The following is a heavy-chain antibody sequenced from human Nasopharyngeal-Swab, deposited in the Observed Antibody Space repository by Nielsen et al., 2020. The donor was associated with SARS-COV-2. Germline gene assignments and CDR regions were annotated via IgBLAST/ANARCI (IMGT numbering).Heavy chain of an antibody. Sequence: GASLKISCAASGFTFSSHWMHWVRQAPGKGLVWVSRISEDGSITTYADSVKGRFTISRDNAKNTLFLQMHSLRADDTAIYYCASQLGHPDSWGQGTLVTVSS. V-gene: IGHV3-74*01. CDR3: ASQLGHPDS. J-gene: IGHJ4*02. CDR1: GFTFSSHW. D-gene: IGHD2-2*01. CDR2: ISEDGSIT.